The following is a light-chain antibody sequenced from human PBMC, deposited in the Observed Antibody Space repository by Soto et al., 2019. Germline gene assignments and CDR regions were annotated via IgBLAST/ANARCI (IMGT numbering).Light chain of an antibody. Sequence: DIQMTQSPSSLSASVGDRVTITCQASQDIYIYLNWYQKKPGKAPKLLIYDASKLETGVPSRFSGSGSGTDFTFTISSLQSEDIATYYCQQYDNVRLFTFGPGTKVDIK. V-gene: IGKV1-33*01. CDR3: QQYDNVRLFT. CDR1: QDIYIY. CDR2: DAS. J-gene: IGKJ3*01.